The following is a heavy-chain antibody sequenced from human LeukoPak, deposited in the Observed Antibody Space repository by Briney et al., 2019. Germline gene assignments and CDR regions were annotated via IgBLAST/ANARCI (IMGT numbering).Heavy chain of an antibody. Sequence: GESLKISCKGSGYSFTSYWIGWVRQMPGKGLEWMAIIYPGDSDTRYSPSFQGQVTISADKSITTAYLQWSSLKASDTAMYYCAGSSDSSGYYDYFDYWGQGTLVTVSS. CDR3: AGSSDSSGYYDYFDY. J-gene: IGHJ4*02. D-gene: IGHD3-22*01. V-gene: IGHV5-51*01. CDR1: GYSFTSYW. CDR2: IYPGDSDT.